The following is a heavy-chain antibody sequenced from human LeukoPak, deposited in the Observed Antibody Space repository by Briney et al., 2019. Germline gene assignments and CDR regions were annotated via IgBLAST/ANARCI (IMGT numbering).Heavy chain of an antibody. CDR1: GYSFTNQW. J-gene: IGHJ4*02. D-gene: IGHD5-24*01. Sequence: GESLKISCKGSGYSFTNQWIGWVRQMPGKGLEWMGIIYPADSDTRYSPSFQGQVTISADKSISTAYLQWSSLKASDTAMYYCARENRDGYNPYFDYWGQGTLVTVSS. V-gene: IGHV5-51*01. CDR3: ARENRDGYNPYFDY. CDR2: IYPADSDT.